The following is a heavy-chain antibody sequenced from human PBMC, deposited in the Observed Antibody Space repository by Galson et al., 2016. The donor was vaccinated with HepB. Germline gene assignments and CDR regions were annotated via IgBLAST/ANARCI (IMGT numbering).Heavy chain of an antibody. V-gene: IGHV3-7*05. CDR1: GFSLGNYW. CDR3: VNPVPSDSNILNGYLFH. CDR2: IKKDGSEI. D-gene: IGHD3-9*01. Sequence: SLRLSCAASGFSLGNYWMNWARQAPGKGLEWLANIKKDGSEINYVDSVKGRFTISRDNAKNSLFLQMNSLRAEDTAIYHCVNPVPSDSNILNGYLFHWGQGTLVTVSS. J-gene: IGHJ4*02.